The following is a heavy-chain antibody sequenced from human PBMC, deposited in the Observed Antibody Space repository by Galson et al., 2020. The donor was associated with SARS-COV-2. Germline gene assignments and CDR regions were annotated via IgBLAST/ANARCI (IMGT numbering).Heavy chain of an antibody. CDR2: ISSSSSYI. Sequence: GESLKISCAASGFTFSSYSMNWVRQAPGKGLEWVSSISSSSSYIYYADSVKGRFTISRDNAKNSLYLQMNSLRAEDTAVYYCARDSSSWYELGNWYFDLWGRGTLVTVSS. CDR3: ARDSSSWYELGNWYFDL. V-gene: IGHV3-21*01. D-gene: IGHD6-13*01. CDR1: GFTFSSYS. J-gene: IGHJ2*01.